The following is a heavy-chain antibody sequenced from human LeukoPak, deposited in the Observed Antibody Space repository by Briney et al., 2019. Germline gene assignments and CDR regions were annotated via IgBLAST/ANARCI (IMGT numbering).Heavy chain of an antibody. CDR2: IRYDGSNK. D-gene: IGHD3-22*01. J-gene: IGHJ5*02. CDR3: AKDRYYYDKNWFDP. Sequence: PGGSLRLSCAASGFTFSSYGMHWVRQAPGKGLEWVAFIRYDGSNKYYADSVKGRFTISRDNSKNTLYLQMNSLRAEDTAVYYCAKDRYYYDKNWFDPWGQGTLVTVSS. V-gene: IGHV3-30*02. CDR1: GFTFSSYG.